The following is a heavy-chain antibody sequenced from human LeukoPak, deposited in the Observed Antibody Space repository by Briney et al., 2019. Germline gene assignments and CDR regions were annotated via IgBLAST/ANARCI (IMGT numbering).Heavy chain of an antibody. CDR1: GFTFSSYA. D-gene: IGHD3/OR15-3a*01. V-gene: IGHV3-23*01. J-gene: IGHJ4*02. CDR3: AKDPGFLDAVDY. Sequence: SGGSLRLSCAASGFTFSSYAMSWVRQAPGKGLDWVSAISGSGGSTYYADSAKGRFTISRDNSKNTLYLQMNSLRAEDTAVYYCAKDPGFLDAVDYWGQGTLVTVSS. CDR2: ISGSGGST.